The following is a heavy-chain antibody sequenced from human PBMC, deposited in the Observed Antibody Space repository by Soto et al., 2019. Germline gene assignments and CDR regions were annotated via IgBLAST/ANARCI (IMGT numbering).Heavy chain of an antibody. CDR3: GRDGVGATPLGWFDP. J-gene: IGHJ5*02. V-gene: IGHV1-2*06. CDR2: INPRSGDT. D-gene: IGHD1-26*01. Sequence: QVQLVQSGAEVKKPGASVKVSCKASGYTFIGYYIHWLRQAPGQGLEWMGRINPRSGDTTYAQKFKGRLTMTRDTSISTAHMELSSLRSDDTAVYYCGRDGVGATPLGWFDPWGQGSLVTVSS. CDR1: GYTFIGYY.